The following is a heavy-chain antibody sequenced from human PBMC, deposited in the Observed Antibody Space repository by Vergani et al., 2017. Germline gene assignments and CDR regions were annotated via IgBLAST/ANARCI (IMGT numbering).Heavy chain of an antibody. Sequence: QLQLQESGPGLVKPSETLSLTCTVSGGSISSSSYYWGWIRQPPGKGLEWIGCIYYSGSTYYNPSLKRRVTISVDTSKNQFSLKLSSVSAADTAVYYCARRAYCSGGSCYSASVGWFDPWGQGTLVTVSS. J-gene: IGHJ5*02. CDR3: ARRAYCSGGSCYSASVGWFDP. CDR2: IYYSGST. V-gene: IGHV4-39*01. CDR1: GGSISSSSYY. D-gene: IGHD2-15*01.